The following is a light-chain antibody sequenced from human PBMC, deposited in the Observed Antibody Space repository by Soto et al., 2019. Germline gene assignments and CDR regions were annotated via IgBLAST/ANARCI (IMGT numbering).Light chain of an antibody. CDR3: QQRSSWPLT. V-gene: IGKV3-11*01. Sequence: EIVLTQSPATLSLSPGERATLSCRASQSVANYLAWYQQKPGQAPRLLIYDASKWATGIPPSLSGSGPGTDFTVTISSLEPEDFAVYYCQQRSSWPLTLGGGTKVQIQ. CDR1: QSVANY. J-gene: IGKJ4*01. CDR2: DAS.